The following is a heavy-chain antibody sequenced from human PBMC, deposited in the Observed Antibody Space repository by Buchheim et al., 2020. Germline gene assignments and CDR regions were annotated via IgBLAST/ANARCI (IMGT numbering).Heavy chain of an antibody. D-gene: IGHD2-15*01. CDR2: IYYSGST. CDR3: ANTLGYCSGGSCWGWFDP. V-gene: IGHV4-59*01. J-gene: IGHJ5*02. CDR1: GGSISSYY. Sequence: QVQLQESGPGLVKPSETLSLTCTISGGSISSYYRSWIRQPPGKGLEWIGYIYYSGSTNYNPSLKSRVTISVDTSKNQFSLKLSSVTAADTAVYYCANTLGYCSGGSCWGWFDPWGQGTL.